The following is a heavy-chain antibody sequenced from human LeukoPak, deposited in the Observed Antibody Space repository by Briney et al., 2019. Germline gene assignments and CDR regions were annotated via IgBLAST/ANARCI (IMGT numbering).Heavy chain of an antibody. J-gene: IGHJ4*02. CDR1: GFTFSNYA. Sequence: GRSLRLSCAASGFTFSNYAMHWVRQAPGKGLEWVAIWYDGSPKYYPDSVKGRFTISRDNSKSTLYLQMNSLRAEDTAVYYCAKGTVGATNVGDYFDYWGQGTPVTVSS. D-gene: IGHD1-26*01. CDR2: WYDGSPK. V-gene: IGHV3-33*03. CDR3: AKGTVGATNVGDYFDY.